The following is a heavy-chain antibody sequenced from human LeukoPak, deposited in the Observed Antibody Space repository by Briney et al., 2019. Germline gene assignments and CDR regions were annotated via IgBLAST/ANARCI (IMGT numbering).Heavy chain of an antibody. Sequence: GSLRLSCAASGFTFDDYAMHWVRQAPGKGLEWVSLISGDGGSTSYADSVKGRFTISRDNSKHSLYLQMNSLTTEDTALYYCAKGYGSGSYRHFDYWGQGTLVTVSS. D-gene: IGHD3-10*01. V-gene: IGHV3-43*02. CDR1: GFTFDDYA. CDR3: AKGYGSGSYRHFDY. CDR2: ISGDGGST. J-gene: IGHJ4*02.